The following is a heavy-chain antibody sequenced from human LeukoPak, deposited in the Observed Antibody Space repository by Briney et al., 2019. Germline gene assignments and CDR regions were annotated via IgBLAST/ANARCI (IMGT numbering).Heavy chain of an antibody. CDR3: ARYSGSYYYPPAWDL. J-gene: IGHJ4*02. CDR1: GFTFSNDA. D-gene: IGHD1-26*01. CDR2: TSTSGGSA. V-gene: IGHV3-23*01. Sequence: GGSLRLSCAASGFTFSNDAMSWVRQAPGKGLEWVSATSTSGGSAYYADSVKGRFTISRDNSKNTLYLQMDSLRADDTAVYYCARYSGSYYYPPAWDLWGQGTLVTVSS.